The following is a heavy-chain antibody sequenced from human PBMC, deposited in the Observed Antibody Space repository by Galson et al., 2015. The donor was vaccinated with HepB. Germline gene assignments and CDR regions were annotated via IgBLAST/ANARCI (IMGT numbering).Heavy chain of an antibody. J-gene: IGHJ6*02. Sequence: ETLSLTCAVYGGSFSGYYWSWIRQPPGKGLEWIGEINHSGSTNYNPSLKSRVTISVDTSKNQFSLKLSSVTAADTAVYYCATLRGYCSGGSCYSYYGMDVWGQGTTVTVSS. CDR3: ATLRGYCSGGSCYSYYGMDV. D-gene: IGHD2-15*01. CDR2: INHSGST. V-gene: IGHV4-34*01. CDR1: GGSFSGYY.